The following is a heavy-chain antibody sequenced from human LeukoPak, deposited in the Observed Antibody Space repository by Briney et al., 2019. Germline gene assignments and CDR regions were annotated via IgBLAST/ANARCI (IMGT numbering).Heavy chain of an antibody. Sequence: PGGSLRLSCAASGFTFSSYAMHWVRQAPGKGLEWVAVISYDESNKYYADSVKGRFTISRDNSKNTLYLQMNSLRAEDTAMYYCARERRPRAFDIWGQGTMVTVSS. J-gene: IGHJ3*02. V-gene: IGHV3-30-3*01. CDR3: ARERRPRAFDI. CDR1: GFTFSSYA. CDR2: ISYDESNK.